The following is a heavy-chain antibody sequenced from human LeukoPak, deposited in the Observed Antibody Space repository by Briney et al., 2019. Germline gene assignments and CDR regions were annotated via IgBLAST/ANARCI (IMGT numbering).Heavy chain of an antibody. CDR2: INPSGGST. CDR3: AILKMTPLAVAGPLDY. J-gene: IGHJ4*02. Sequence: GASVKVSCKASGYTFTSYYMHWVRQAPGQGLEWMGIINPSGGSTSYAQKFQGRVTMTEDTSTDTAYMELSSLRSEDTAVYYCAILKMTPLAVAGPLDYWGQGTLVTVSS. V-gene: IGHV1-46*01. D-gene: IGHD6-19*01. CDR1: GYTFTSYY.